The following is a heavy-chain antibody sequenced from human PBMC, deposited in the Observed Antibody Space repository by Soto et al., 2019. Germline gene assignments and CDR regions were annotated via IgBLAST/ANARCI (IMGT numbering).Heavy chain of an antibody. D-gene: IGHD7-27*01. CDR3: ARGWGRIFDY. V-gene: IGHV4-34*01. J-gene: IGHJ4*02. Sequence: SETLSLTCTVSGGSISSYYWSWIRQPPGKGLEWIGEINHSGSTNHNPSLKSRVTISVDTSKNQFSLKLSSVTAADTAVYYCARGWGRIFDYWGQGTLVTVSS. CDR2: INHSGST. CDR1: GGSISSYY.